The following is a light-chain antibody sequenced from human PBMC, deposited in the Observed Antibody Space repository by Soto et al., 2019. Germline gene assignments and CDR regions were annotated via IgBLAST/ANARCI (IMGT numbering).Light chain of an antibody. CDR3: ASWEDSLNGWV. CDR1: SSNVGSNT. V-gene: IGLV1-44*01. J-gene: IGLJ3*02. CDR2: SDD. Sequence: VLTPPPSASGTPGQRVTISCSGSSSNVGSNTVSWYQQLPGTAPKVLIYSDDQRPSGVPDRFSGSRSGSSASLAISGLQSGDEADYYCASWEDSLNGWVIGGGTQLTVL.